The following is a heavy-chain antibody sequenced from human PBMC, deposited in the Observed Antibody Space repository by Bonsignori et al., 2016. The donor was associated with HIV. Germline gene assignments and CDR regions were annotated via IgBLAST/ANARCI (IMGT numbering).Heavy chain of an antibody. CDR2: IYYSGST. V-gene: IGHV4-59*13. D-gene: IGHD6-13*01. Sequence: PGKGLEWIGYIYYSGSTHYSPFLMSRVTISVDTSKNQFSLRLSSVTAADTAVYYCARADSSTWGPSFDYWGQGILVTVSS. CDR3: ARADSSTWGPSFDY. J-gene: IGHJ4*02.